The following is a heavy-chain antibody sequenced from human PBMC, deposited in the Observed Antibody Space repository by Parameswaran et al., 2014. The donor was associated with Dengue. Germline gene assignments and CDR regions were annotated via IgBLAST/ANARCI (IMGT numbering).Heavy chain of an antibody. D-gene: IGHD2-2*01. J-gene: IGHJ6*03. CDR2: ISGSGGST. Sequence: PGKGLEWVSAISGSGGSTYYADSVKGRFTISRDNSKNTLYLQMNSLRAEDTAVYYCAKAGVGYCSSTSCYDYYYYMDVWGKGTTVTVSS. V-gene: IGHV3-23*01. CDR3: AKAGVGYCSSTSCYDYYYYMDV.